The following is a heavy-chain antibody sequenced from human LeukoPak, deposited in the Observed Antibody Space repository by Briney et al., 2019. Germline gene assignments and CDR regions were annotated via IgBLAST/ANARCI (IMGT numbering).Heavy chain of an antibody. CDR2: IYYSGST. V-gene: IGHV4-59*02. D-gene: IGHD3-10*01. Sequence: PGGSLRLSCAASGFTVSSNYMSWIRQPPGKGLEWIGYIYYSGSTNYNPSLKSRVTISVDTSKNQFSLKLSSVTAADTAVYYCARLWFGESSFDYWGQGTLVTVSS. J-gene: IGHJ4*02. CDR3: ARLWFGESSFDY. CDR1: GFTVSSNY.